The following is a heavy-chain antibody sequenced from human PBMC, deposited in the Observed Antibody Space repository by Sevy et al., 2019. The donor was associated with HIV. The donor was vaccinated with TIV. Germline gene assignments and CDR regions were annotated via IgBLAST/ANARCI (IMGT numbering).Heavy chain of an antibody. D-gene: IGHD5-12*01. J-gene: IGHJ4*02. CDR3: ARDPGYSGYDWGALTYYFDY. CDR1: GFSFSNYG. V-gene: IGHV3-30*02. Sequence: GGSLRLSCEAFGFSFSNYGMHWVRQAPGKGPEWVSSIRLDGNDKQYADSVKGRFTISRDNSQNTLNLQMNSLRAEDMAVYYGARDPGYSGYDWGALTYYFDYWGQGTLVTVSS. CDR2: IRLDGNDK.